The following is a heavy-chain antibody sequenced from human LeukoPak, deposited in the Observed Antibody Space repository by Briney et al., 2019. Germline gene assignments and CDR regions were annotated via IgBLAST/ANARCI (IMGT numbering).Heavy chain of an antibody. CDR3: AKDQVVHYYDSSGYQYYFEY. CDR2: IRYDGSKK. V-gene: IGHV3-30*02. Sequence: GGSLRLSCAASGFTFSSYGMQWVCQAPGKGLEWVAFIRYDGSKKYYADSVKGRFTISRDNSKNTLYLQMNSLRAEDTAVYYCAKDQVVHYYDSSGYQYYFEYWGQGTLVTVSS. CDR1: GFTFSSYG. D-gene: IGHD3-22*01. J-gene: IGHJ4*02.